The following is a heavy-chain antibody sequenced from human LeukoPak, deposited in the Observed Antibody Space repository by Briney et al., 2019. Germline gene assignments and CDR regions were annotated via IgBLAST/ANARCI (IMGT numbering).Heavy chain of an antibody. J-gene: IGHJ5*02. CDR2: IYTSGST. CDR1: GGSISSGSYY. D-gene: IGHD3-22*01. Sequence: SQTLSLTCTVSGGSISSGSYYWSWIRQPAGKGLEWIGRIYTSGSTNYNPSLKSRVTISVDTSKNQFSLKLSSVTAADTAVYYCARGYYDSSGYPNWFDLWGQGTLVTVSS. CDR3: ARGYYDSSGYPNWFDL. V-gene: IGHV4-61*02.